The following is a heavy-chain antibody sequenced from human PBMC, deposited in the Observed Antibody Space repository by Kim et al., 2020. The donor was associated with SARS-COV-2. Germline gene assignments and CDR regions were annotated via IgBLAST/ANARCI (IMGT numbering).Heavy chain of an antibody. Sequence: GGSLRLSCAASGFTFSSYGMHWVRQAPGKGLEWVAVIWCDGSNKYYADSVKGRFTISRDNSKNTLYLQMNSLRAEDTAVYYCAKSGCSSTSCYVSLPYYYNGMDVWGQGTMVTVSS. CDR3: AKSGCSSTSCYVSLPYYYNGMDV. J-gene: IGHJ6*02. CDR2: IWCDGSNK. CDR1: GFTFSSYG. V-gene: IGHV3-33*06. D-gene: IGHD2-2*01.